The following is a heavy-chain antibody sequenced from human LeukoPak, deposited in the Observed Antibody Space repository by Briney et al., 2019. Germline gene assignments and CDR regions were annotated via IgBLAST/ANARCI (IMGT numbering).Heavy chain of an antibody. J-gene: IGHJ4*02. CDR2: INNDGSST. V-gene: IGHV3-74*01. Sequence: GGSLRLSCAASGFTFSSYCMHWVRHAPRKGLVWVSRINNDGSSTSCADAVKRLFTIYRDNEKNTLYLQMNSLRAEDTAVYYCARDTSSRDGYVDYFDYWGQGTLVTVSS. CDR3: ARDTSSRDGYVDYFDY. CDR1: GFTFSSYC. D-gene: IGHD5-24*01.